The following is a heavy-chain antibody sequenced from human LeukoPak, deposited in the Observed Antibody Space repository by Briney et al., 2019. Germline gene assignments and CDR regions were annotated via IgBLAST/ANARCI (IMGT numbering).Heavy chain of an antibody. J-gene: IGHJ5*02. CDR3: ARHEYSGSYYGLSWFDP. Sequence: SETLSLTCTVSGGSISSSGYYWGWIRQPPGKGLEWIASIYYSGSTYYNPSLKSRVTISVDTSKNQLSLKLSSLTAADTAVYYYARHEYSGSYYGLSWFDPWGQGTLVTVSS. CDR1: GGSISSSGYY. D-gene: IGHD1-26*01. CDR2: IYYSGST. V-gene: IGHV4-39*01.